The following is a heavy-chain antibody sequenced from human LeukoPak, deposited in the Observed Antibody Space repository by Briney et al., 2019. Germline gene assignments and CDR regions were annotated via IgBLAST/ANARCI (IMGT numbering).Heavy chain of an antibody. V-gene: IGHV3-23*01. D-gene: IGHD2-15*01. Sequence: GGSLRLSCAASGFTFSSYAMSWVRQAPGKGLEWVSAISGSGGSTYYADSVKGRFTISRDNSKNTLYLQMNSLRAEETAVYYCAKFGGSQLSYWCDPWGQGTLVTVSS. J-gene: IGHJ5*02. CDR2: ISGSGGST. CDR3: AKFGGSQLSYWCDP. CDR1: GFTFSSYA.